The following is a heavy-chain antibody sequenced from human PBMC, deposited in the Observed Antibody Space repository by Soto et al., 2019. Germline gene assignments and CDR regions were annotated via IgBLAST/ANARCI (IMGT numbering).Heavy chain of an antibody. Sequence: QVQLVESGGGVVQPGRSLRLSCAASGFTFSSYAMHWVRQAPGKGLEWVAVISYDGSNKYYADSVKGRFTISRDNSKNTLYLQMNSLRAEDTAVYYCARDGPLDNYGMDVWGQGTTVTVSS. CDR2: ISYDGSNK. V-gene: IGHV3-30-3*01. J-gene: IGHJ6*02. D-gene: IGHD3-22*01. CDR1: GFTFSSYA. CDR3: ARDGPLDNYGMDV.